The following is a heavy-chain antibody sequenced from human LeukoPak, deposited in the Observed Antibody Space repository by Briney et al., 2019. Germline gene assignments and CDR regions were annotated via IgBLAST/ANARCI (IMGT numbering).Heavy chain of an antibody. CDR3: AKDFRIGYSAHFDY. V-gene: IGHV3-53*01. J-gene: IGHJ4*02. CDR1: GFTVRNNY. CDR2: IYENGGTT. Sequence: GGSLRLSCAASGFTVRNNYMSWVRQAPEKGLEFVSGIYENGGTTYYADSVKGRFSISRDNSKNTLYLQMDSLRGEDTAVYYCAKDFRIGYSAHFDYWGQGALVTVSS. D-gene: IGHD2-21*01.